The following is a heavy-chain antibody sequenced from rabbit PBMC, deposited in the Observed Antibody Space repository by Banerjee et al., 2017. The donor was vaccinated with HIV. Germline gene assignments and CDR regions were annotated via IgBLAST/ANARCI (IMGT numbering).Heavy chain of an antibody. Sequence: QSLEESGGDLVKPGASLTLTCTASGFSFSSSAMCWVRQAPGKGLEWIACINVGSSGSTYYASWAKGRFTISKTSSTTVTLQMTSLTAADTATYFCARGNAYVGLDLWGPGTLVTVS. V-gene: IGHV1S40*01. CDR2: INVGSSGST. CDR1: GFSFSSSA. CDR3: ARGNAYVGLDL. J-gene: IGHJ4*01. D-gene: IGHD6-1*01.